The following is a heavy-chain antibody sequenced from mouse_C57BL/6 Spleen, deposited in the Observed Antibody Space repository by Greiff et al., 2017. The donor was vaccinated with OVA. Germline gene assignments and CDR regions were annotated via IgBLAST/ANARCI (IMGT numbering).Heavy chain of an antibody. D-gene: IGHD2-2*01. Sequence: EVKVVESGGGLVKPGGSLKLSCAASGFTFSDYGMHWVRQAPEKGLEWVAYISSGSSTIYYADTVKGRFTISRDNAKNTLFLQMTSLRSEDTAMYYCARGVTTGMDYWGQGTSVTVSS. V-gene: IGHV5-17*01. CDR2: ISSGSSTI. CDR3: ARGVTTGMDY. CDR1: GFTFSDYG. J-gene: IGHJ4*01.